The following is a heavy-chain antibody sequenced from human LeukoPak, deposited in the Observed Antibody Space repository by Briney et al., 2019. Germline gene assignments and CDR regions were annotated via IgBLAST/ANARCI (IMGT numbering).Heavy chain of an antibody. D-gene: IGHD1-7*01. J-gene: IGHJ4*02. V-gene: IGHV4-59*12. Sequence: PSETLSLTCTVPGGSISSYYWSWIRQPPGKGLEWIGYIYYSGSTNYNPSLKSRVTISVDTSKNQFSLKLSSVTAADTAVYYCARVVGNSLPKYSYSDYWGQGTLVTVSS. CDR3: ARVVGNSLPKYSYSDY. CDR1: GGSISSYY. CDR2: IYYSGST.